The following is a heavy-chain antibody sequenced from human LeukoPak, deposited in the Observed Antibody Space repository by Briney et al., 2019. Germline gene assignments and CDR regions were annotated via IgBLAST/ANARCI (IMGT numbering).Heavy chain of an antibody. Sequence: PGGSLRLSCSVSGGSIRDLAFHGVRQAPGKGLDYVSVVNADGGSTKYGDSVKGRFTVSRDNSKNTVYLQMTSLRFDDTAVYYCVRDLWGFDYWAREPWSPSPQ. V-gene: IGHV3-64D*09. J-gene: IGHJ4*02. CDR1: GGSIRDLA. D-gene: IGHD3-10*01. CDR2: VNADGGST. CDR3: VRDLWGFDY.